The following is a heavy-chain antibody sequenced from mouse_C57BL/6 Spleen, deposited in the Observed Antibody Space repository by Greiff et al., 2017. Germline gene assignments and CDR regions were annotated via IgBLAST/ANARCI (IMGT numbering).Heavy chain of an antibody. CDR2: IDPEDGDT. V-gene: IGHV14-1*01. D-gene: IGHD1-1*01. CDR1: GFNIKDYY. Sequence: VQLQPSGAELVRPGASVKLSCTASGFNIKDYYMHWVKQRPEQGLEWIGRIDPEDGDTEYAPKFQGKATMTADTSSNTAYLQLSSLTSEDTAVYYCTRRDYGSSFYWYFDVWGTGTTVTVSS. J-gene: IGHJ1*03. CDR3: TRRDYGSSFYWYFDV.